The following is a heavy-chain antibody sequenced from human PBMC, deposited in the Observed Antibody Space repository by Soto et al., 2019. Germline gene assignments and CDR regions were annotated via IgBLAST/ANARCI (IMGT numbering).Heavy chain of an antibody. V-gene: IGHV4-39*01. CDR3: ARQGAMVRGVIMAFVR. Sequence: QLQLQESGPGLVKPSETLSLTCTVSGGSISSSSYYWGWIRQPPGKGLERIGSIYYSGSTYYNPSLKSRVTISVDTSKNQFSLKLSSVTAADTAVYYCARQGAMVRGVIMAFVRWGQGTLVTVSS. CDR2: IYYSGST. D-gene: IGHD3-10*01. CDR1: GGSISSSSYY. J-gene: IGHJ4*02.